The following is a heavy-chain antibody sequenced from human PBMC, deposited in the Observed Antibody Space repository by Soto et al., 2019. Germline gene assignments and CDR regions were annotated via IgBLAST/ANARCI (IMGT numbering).Heavy chain of an antibody. CDR1: GGSISSSNW. Sequence: SETLSLTCAVSGGSISSSNWWSWVRQPPGKGLEWIGEIYHSGSTNYNPSLKSRVTISVDKSKNQFSLKLSSVTAADTAVYYCARARVSIAVAGTKGDYYYGMDVWGQGTTVTVSS. J-gene: IGHJ6*02. CDR3: ARARVSIAVAGTKGDYYYGMDV. V-gene: IGHV4-4*02. CDR2: IYHSGST. D-gene: IGHD6-19*01.